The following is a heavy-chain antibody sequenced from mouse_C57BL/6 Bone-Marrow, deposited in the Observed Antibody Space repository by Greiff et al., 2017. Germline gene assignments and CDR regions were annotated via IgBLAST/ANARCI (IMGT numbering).Heavy chain of an antibody. CDR1: GYSITSGYY. CDR3: ARARRVTTMDY. J-gene: IGHJ4*01. D-gene: IGHD2-2*01. Sequence: EVQVVESGPGLVKPSQSLSLTCSVTGYSITSGYYWNWIRQFPGNKLEWMGYISYDGSNNYNPSLKNRISITRDTSKNQFFLKLNSVTTEDTATYYCARARRVTTMDYWGQGTSVTVSS. CDR2: ISYDGSN. V-gene: IGHV3-6*01.